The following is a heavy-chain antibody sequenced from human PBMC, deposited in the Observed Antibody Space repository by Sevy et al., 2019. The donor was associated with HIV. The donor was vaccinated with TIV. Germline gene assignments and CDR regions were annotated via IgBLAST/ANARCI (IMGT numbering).Heavy chain of an antibody. V-gene: IGHV3-30*09. D-gene: IGHD1-1*01. CDR3: VKEATAHRKIRFCFGDNCFYNWFDI. CDR1: GFTFSSYA. CDR2: ISYDGSNK. J-gene: IGHJ5*02. Sequence: GGSLRLSCAASGFTFSSYAMHWVRQAPGKGLEWVAVISYDGSNKYYADSVKGRFAISRDNSRNTLYLQMNSLTPDDTAVYFCVKEATAHRKIRFCFGDNCFYNWFDIWGQGVLVTVSS.